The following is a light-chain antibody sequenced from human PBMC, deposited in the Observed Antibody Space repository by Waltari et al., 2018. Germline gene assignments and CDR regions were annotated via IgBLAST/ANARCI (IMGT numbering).Light chain of an antibody. CDR3: SLYMGSGIWV. Sequence: QTVVTQEPSLSVSPGGTVTLTCALSSGSVSFTSYATWYQQTPGQAPRTLIYKGNSRSSGVPDRFSGSILGNKAALPITGAQAEDESDYYCSLYMGSGIWVFGGGTKLTVL. J-gene: IGLJ3*02. V-gene: IGLV8-61*01. CDR2: KGN. CDR1: SGSVSFTSY.